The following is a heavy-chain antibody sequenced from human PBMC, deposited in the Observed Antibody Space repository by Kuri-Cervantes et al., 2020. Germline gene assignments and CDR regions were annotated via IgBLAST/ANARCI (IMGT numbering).Heavy chain of an antibody. CDR1: GFTFSSYA. D-gene: IGHD1-26*01. J-gene: IGHJ6*03. Sequence: GGSLRLSCAASGFTFSSYAMSWVRQAPGKGLEWVSAISGSGGSTYYADSVEGRFTISRDNSKNTLYLQMNSLRAEDTAVYYCARVAREGSYYYYYMDVWGKGTTVTVSS. CDR2: ISGSGGST. CDR3: ARVAREGSYYYYYMDV. V-gene: IGHV3-23*01.